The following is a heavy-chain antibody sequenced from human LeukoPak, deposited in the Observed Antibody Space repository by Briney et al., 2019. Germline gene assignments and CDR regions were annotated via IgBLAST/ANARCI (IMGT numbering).Heavy chain of an antibody. CDR1: GGSISSSSYY. CDR3: ARVGRGDYVWGSYSFDY. V-gene: IGHV4-61*05. CDR2: ISYSGST. Sequence: SETLSLTCTVSGGSISSSSYYWGWIRQPPGKGLEWIGYISYSGSTNYNTSLKSRVTISVDTSKNQFSLKVSSVTAADTAVYYYARVGRGDYVWGSYSFDYWGQGTLVTVSS. D-gene: IGHD3-16*01. J-gene: IGHJ4*02.